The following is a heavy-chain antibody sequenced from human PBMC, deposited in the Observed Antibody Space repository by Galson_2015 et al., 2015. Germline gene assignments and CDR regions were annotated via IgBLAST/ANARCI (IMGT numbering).Heavy chain of an antibody. D-gene: IGHD5/OR15-5a*01. CDR1: GFTVSNCG. V-gene: IGHV3-23*01. CDR2: IGSSGGRT. Sequence: SLRLSCAASGFTVSNCGMSWVRQAPGKGLEWVSGIGSSGGRTHYADSVKGRFTISRDDSENTLYLQMSSLRADDTAVYYCAKDRLAVSTSYWYFDPWGRGTLVTVSS. CDR3: AKDRLAVSTSYWYFDP. J-gene: IGHJ2*01.